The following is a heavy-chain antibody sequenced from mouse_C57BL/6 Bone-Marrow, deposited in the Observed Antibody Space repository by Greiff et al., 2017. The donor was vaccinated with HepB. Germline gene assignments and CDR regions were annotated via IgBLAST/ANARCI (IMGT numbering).Heavy chain of an antibody. CDR1: GFTFSNYW. CDR3: TGYSNYFAWFAY. J-gene: IGHJ3*01. Sequence: EVQLQESGGGLVQPGGSMKLSCVASGFTFSNYWMNWVRQSPEKGLEWVAQIRLKSDNYATHYAESVKGRFTISRDDSKSSVYLQMNNLRAEDTGIYYCTGYSNYFAWFAYWGQGTLVTVSA. V-gene: IGHV6-3*01. D-gene: IGHD2-5*01. CDR2: IRLKSDNYAT.